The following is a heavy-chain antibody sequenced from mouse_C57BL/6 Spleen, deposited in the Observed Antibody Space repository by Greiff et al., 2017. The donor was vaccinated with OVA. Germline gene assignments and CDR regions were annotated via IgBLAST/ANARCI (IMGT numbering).Heavy chain of an antibody. V-gene: IGHV1-82*01. J-gene: IGHJ4*01. CDR2: IYTGGGDT. CDR1: GYAFSSSR. CDR3: ARPSYSNYEEGYYYAMDY. D-gene: IGHD2-5*01. Sequence: QVQLEQSGPGLVKPGASVKISCPASGYAFSSSRMNWVKQRPGKGLEWIGRIYTGGGDTNYNGKVKGKGTMTADKSSSTAYMQLSSLTSEDSAVYFCARPSYSNYEEGYYYAMDYWGQGTSVTVSS.